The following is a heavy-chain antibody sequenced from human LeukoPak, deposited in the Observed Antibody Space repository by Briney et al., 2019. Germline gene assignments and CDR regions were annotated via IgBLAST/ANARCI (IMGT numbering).Heavy chain of an antibody. J-gene: IGHJ5*02. Sequence: GASVTVSCKASGYTFTSYGISWVRQAPGQGLEWMGLISAYNGNTNYAQKLQGRVTMTTDTSTSTAYMALRSLRSDDTAVYYCARDRGQGNNWFDPWGQGTLVTVSS. CDR3: ARDRGQGNNWFDP. V-gene: IGHV1-18*01. CDR2: ISAYNGNT. CDR1: GYTFTSYG. D-gene: IGHD3-10*01.